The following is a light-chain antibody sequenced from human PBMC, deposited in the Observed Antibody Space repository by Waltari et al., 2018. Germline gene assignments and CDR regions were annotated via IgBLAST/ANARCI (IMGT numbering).Light chain of an antibody. CDR2: KAS. CDR3: QQYNSYSWT. CDR1: QSISSW. Sequence: MTQSPATLSVSPGEGATLSCRASQSISSWLAWYQQKPGKAPKLLIYKASSLESGVPSRFSGSGSGTEFTLTISSLQPDDFATYYCQQYNSYSWTFGQGTKVEIK. V-gene: IGKV1-5*03. J-gene: IGKJ1*01.